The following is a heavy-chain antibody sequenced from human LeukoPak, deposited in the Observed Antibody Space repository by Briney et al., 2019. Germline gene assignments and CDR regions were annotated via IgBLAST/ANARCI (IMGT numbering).Heavy chain of an antibody. CDR1: GYTFTSYG. D-gene: IGHD3-9*01. J-gene: IGHJ6*02. Sequence: ASVKVSCKASGYTFTSYGISWVRQAPGQGLEWMGWISAYNGNTNYAQKLQGRVTMTTDTSTSTAYMELRSLRSDDTAVYYCARADDILTGYSLNDYYYGMDVWGQGTTVTVSS. CDR3: ARADDILTGYSLNDYYYGMDV. V-gene: IGHV1-18*01. CDR2: ISAYNGNT.